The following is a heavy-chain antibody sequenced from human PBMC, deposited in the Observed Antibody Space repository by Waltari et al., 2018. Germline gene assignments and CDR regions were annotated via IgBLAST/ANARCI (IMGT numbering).Heavy chain of an antibody. Sequence: QVQLVQSGAEVKKPGSSVKVSCKASGGTFSSYAISWVRQAPGQGLEWMGGIIPIFGTANYAQKFQGRVTITADESTSTAYMELSSLRSEDTAVYYCASADPYSFGDYEEDDFYFDYWGQGTLVTVSS. V-gene: IGHV1-69*01. CDR1: GGTFSSYA. CDR2: IIPIFGTA. CDR3: ASADPYSFGDYEEDDFYFDY. J-gene: IGHJ4*02. D-gene: IGHD4-17*01.